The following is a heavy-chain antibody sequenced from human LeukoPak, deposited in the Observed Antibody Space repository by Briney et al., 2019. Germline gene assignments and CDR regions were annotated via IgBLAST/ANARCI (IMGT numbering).Heavy chain of an antibody. D-gene: IGHD1-26*01. CDR1: GFTFSRDA. CDR2: INSRSTHT. J-gene: IGHJ4*02. Sequence: PGGSLRLSCAGSGFTFSRDAMDWVRQAPGKGLEWVSSINSRSTHTAYPDSVKGRFTISRHNGNNSVFLPMNSLGVDDTAIYFCARGGGSYSYWGQGVRVTVSS. CDR3: ARGGGSYSY. V-gene: IGHV3-21*01.